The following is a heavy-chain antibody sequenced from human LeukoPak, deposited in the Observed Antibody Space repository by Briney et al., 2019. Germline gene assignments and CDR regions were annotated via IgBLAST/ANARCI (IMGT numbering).Heavy chain of an antibody. CDR3: ARAYSGYGDHDFDY. CDR2: INPNSGGT. J-gene: IGHJ4*02. D-gene: IGHD5-12*01. CDR1: GYTFTGYY. V-gene: IGHV1-2*04. Sequence: GASVKVSCKASGYTFTGYYMHWVRQAPGQGLEWMGWINPNSGGTNYAQKFQGWVTMTRDTSISTAYMELSRLRSHDTAVYYCARAYSGYGDHDFDYWGQGTLVTVSS.